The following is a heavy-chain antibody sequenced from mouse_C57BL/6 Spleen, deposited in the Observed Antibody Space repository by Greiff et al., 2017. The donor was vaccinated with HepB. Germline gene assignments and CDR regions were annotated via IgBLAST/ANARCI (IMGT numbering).Heavy chain of an antibody. CDR3: ARSGFDYYGSSRYFDV. CDR2: INPSNGGT. Sequence: QVQLQQPGTELVKPGASVKLSCKASGYTFTSYWMHWVKQRPGQGLEWIGNINPSNGGTNYNEKFKSKATLTVDKSSSTAYMQLSSLTSEDSAVYYCARSGFDYYGSSRYFDVWGTGTTVTVSS. CDR1: GYTFTSYW. J-gene: IGHJ1*03. D-gene: IGHD1-1*01. V-gene: IGHV1-53*01.